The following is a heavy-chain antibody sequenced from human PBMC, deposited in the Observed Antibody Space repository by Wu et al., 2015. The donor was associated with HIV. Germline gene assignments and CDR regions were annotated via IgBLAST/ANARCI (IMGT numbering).Heavy chain of an antibody. CDR2: INPDSGAT. V-gene: IGHV1-2*02. CDR1: GYTFTAHY. Sequence: QLELVQSGAELTKPGASVRVSCQTSGYTFTAHYIHWVRQAPGQGLEWMGWINPDSGATNYAERFEDRVTMTRDASISTAYMQLRRLRSDDTAVYFCARDLGDDFAVRGFYWYMDVWGRGTAITVSS. CDR3: ARDLGDDFAVRGFYWYMDV. J-gene: IGHJ6*03. D-gene: IGHD2-21*01.